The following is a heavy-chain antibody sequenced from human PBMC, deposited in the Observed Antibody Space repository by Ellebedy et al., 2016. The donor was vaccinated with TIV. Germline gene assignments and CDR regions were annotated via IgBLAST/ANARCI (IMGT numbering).Heavy chain of an antibody. V-gene: IGHV4-4*02. CDR2: INHSGST. CDR1: GYSISSSNW. J-gene: IGHJ6*02. CDR3: ARGPTGPPYYYYYYGMDV. D-gene: IGHD1-1*01. Sequence: GSLRLXXAVSGYSISSSNWWGWIRQPPGKGLEWIGEINHSGSTNYNPSLKSRVTISVDTSKNQFSLKLSSVTAADTAVYYCARGPTGPPYYYYYYGMDVWGQGTTVTVSS.